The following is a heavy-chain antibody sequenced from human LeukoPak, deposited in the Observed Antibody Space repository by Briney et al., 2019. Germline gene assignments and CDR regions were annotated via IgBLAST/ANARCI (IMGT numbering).Heavy chain of an antibody. V-gene: IGHV3-21*01. CDR1: GFTFGSYS. CDR3: ARESHRGSGYSIDY. Sequence: GGSLRLSCAASGFTFGSYSMNWVRQAPGKGLEWVSSISSSSSYIYYADSVKGRFTISRDNAKNSLYLQMNSLRAEDTAVYYCARESHRGSGYSIDYWGQGTLVTVSS. J-gene: IGHJ4*02. CDR2: ISSSSSYI. D-gene: IGHD3-22*01.